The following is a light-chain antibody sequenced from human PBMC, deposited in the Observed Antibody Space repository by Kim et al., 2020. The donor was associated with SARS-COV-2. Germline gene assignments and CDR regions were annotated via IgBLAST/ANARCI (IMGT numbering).Light chain of an antibody. Sequence: GQSITLSCTGTSSYVGGYNYVSWYQQHPGKAPKLMIYDVSKRPSGVSNRFSGSKSGNTASLTISGLQAEDEADYYCSSYTSSSTVVFGGGTQLTVL. CDR1: SSYVGGYNY. J-gene: IGLJ2*01. CDR3: SSYTSSSTVV. V-gene: IGLV2-14*04. CDR2: DVS.